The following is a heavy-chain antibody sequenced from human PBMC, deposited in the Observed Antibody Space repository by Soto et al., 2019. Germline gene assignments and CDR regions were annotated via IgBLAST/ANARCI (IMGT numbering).Heavy chain of an antibody. D-gene: IGHD3-9*01. Sequence: GGSLRLSCAASGFTFSSYAMIWVRQAPGKGLEWVSGVGGSGEYTYYADSVKGRFTISRDNSKNTVYLQISSLRAEDTAVYYCAKVLTGYYYYFEYWGQGTLVTVSS. J-gene: IGHJ4*02. CDR1: GFTFSSYA. CDR3: AKVLTGYYYYFEY. CDR2: VGGSGEYT. V-gene: IGHV3-23*01.